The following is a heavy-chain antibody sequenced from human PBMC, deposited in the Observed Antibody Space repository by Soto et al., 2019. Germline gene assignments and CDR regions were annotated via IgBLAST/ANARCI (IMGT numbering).Heavy chain of an antibody. Sequence: GESLKISCKVSGDSFTGFWIGWVRQMPGKGLEWLGSIYPRDSGTRYSPSFQGQVTNSADKSLSTAYLQWNSLQASDTAIYYCARQHPLDSRVWYTWGQGTLVTVSS. CDR3: ARQHPLDSRVWYT. V-gene: IGHV5-51*01. J-gene: IGHJ4*02. CDR2: IYPRDSGT. CDR1: GDSFTGFW. D-gene: IGHD6-19*01.